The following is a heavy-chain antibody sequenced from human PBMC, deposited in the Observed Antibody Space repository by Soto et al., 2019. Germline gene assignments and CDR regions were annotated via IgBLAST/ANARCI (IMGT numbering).Heavy chain of an antibody. CDR2: IYHTGKT. Sequence: SETLSLTCTVSGDAIYIGGYYWTWIRQHPGKGLEWIGYIYHTGKTYYNPSLESRVTMSVDTSKNQFSLKLASVTAADTAVYYCARDGSSTPNWIDPWGQGTLVTVSS. J-gene: IGHJ5*02. V-gene: IGHV4-31*03. CDR1: GDAIYIGGYY. CDR3: ARDGSSTPNWIDP. D-gene: IGHD2-2*01.